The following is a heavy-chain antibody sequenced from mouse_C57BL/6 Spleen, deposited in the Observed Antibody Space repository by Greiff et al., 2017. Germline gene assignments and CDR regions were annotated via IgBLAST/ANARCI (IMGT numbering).Heavy chain of an antibody. CDR2: IRNKANGYTT. Sequence: EVQLQESGGGLVQPGGSLSLSCAASGFTFTDYYMSWVRQPPGKALEWLGFIRNKANGYTTEYSASVKGRFTISRDNSQSILYLQMNALRAEDSATYYCARLYGNYVGYFGVWGTGTTVTVSA. J-gene: IGHJ1*03. CDR1: GFTFTDYY. D-gene: IGHD2-1*01. CDR3: ARLYGNYVGYFGV. V-gene: IGHV7-3*01.